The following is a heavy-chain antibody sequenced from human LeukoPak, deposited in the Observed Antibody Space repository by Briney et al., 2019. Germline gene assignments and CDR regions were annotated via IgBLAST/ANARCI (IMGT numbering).Heavy chain of an antibody. Sequence: ASVKVSCKASGYTFTGYYMHWVRQAPGQGLEWMGWINPNSGGTNYAQKFKGRVTMTRDTSISTAYMELSRLRSDDTAVYYCARGGYYYGSDYYYMDVWGKGTTVIVSS. CDR2: INPNSGGT. D-gene: IGHD3-10*01. V-gene: IGHV1-2*02. CDR3: ARGGYYYGSDYYYMDV. CDR1: GYTFTGYY. J-gene: IGHJ6*03.